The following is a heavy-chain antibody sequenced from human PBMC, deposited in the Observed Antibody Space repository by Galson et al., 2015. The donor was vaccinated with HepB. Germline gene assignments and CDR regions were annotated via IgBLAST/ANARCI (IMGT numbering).Heavy chain of an antibody. D-gene: IGHD6-13*01. V-gene: IGHV7-4-1*02. CDR2: INTNTGNP. CDR1: GYTFTSYA. CDR3: ARDLNIAAAGLGPRDY. Sequence: SVKVSCKASGYTFTSYAMNWVRQAPGQGLEWMGWINTNTGNPTYAQGFTGRFVFSLDTSVSTAYLQISSLKAEDTAVYYCARDLNIAAAGLGPRDYWGQGTLVTVSS. J-gene: IGHJ4*02.